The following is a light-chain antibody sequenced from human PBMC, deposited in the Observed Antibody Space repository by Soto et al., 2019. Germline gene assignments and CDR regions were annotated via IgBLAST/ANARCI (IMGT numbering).Light chain of an antibody. CDR1: QTISRW. Sequence: DIQMTQSPLTLSASVGDRVTITCRASQTISRWLAWYQQKPGKAPKLLIYRASSLESGVPSRFSCSGSGTEFTLTISSLQSDDSSTYYCQQYQTWTFGQGTKVEIK. V-gene: IGKV1-5*03. J-gene: IGKJ1*01. CDR3: QQYQTWT. CDR2: RAS.